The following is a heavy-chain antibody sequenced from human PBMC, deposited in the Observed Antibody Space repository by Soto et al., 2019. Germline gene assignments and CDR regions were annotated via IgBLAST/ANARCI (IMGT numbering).Heavy chain of an antibody. CDR3: AADGPNYYDSSGYYSYYYGMDV. CDR2: IVVGSGNT. D-gene: IGHD3-22*01. V-gene: IGHV1-58*02. CDR1: GFTFTSSA. J-gene: IGHJ6*02. Sequence: QMQLVQSGPEVKKPGTSVKVSCKASGFTFTSSAMQWVRQARGQRLEWIGWIVVGSGNTNYAQKFQERVTITRDMSTSTAYMELSSLRSEDTAVYYCAADGPNYYDSSGYYSYYYGMDVWGQGTTVTVSS.